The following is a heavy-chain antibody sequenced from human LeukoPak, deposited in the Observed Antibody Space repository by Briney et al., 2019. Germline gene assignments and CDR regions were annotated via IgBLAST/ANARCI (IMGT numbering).Heavy chain of an antibody. CDR1: GFTFSSYW. Sequence: GGSLRLSCAASGFTFSSYWMSWVRQAPGKGLEWVANIKQDGSEKYYVDSVKGRFTISRDNAKNSLYLQMNSLRAEDTVVYYCARYIVVVPAAIEIYYYYGMDVWGQGTTVTVSS. J-gene: IGHJ6*02. D-gene: IGHD2-2*01. CDR2: IKQDGSEK. V-gene: IGHV3-7*01. CDR3: ARYIVVVPAAIEIYYYYGMDV.